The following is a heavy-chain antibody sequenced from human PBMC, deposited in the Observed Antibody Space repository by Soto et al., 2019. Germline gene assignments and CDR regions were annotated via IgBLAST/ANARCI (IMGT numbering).Heavy chain of an antibody. Sequence: QVQRVQSGAEVKKPGASVKVSCKASGYTFTRYAINWGRQATGQGLEWMGWMNPNSGNTGYAQKFQGRVTMTRNTSMSTAYRELSSLRSEDTAVYYCASGLFWGGITDYFDYWGQGALVTVSS. D-gene: IGHD3-3*01. CDR3: ASGLFWGGITDYFDY. V-gene: IGHV1-8*01. J-gene: IGHJ4*02. CDR2: MNPNSGNT. CDR1: GYTFTRYA.